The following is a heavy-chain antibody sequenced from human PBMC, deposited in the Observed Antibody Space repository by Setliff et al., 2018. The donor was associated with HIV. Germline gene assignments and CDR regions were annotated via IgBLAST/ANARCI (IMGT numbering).Heavy chain of an antibody. CDR3: TIPASSLAPN. J-gene: IGHJ4*02. CDR1: GGFISSYY. V-gene: IGHV4-39*01. Sequence: PSETLSLTCTVSGGFISSYYWGWIRQSPGKGLEWIASIRSSGDTYYNPSLQSRVIISVDTSNNQISLKLTSVTAADTAVYYCTIPASSLAPNWGRGTQVTVSS. CDR2: IRSSGDT.